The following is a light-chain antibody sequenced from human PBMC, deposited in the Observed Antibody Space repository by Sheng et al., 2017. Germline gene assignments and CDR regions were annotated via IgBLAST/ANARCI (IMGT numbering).Light chain of an antibody. V-gene: IGKV3-20*01. CDR1: QSVSSSY. CDR3: HHRLT. Sequence: ELVMTQSPATLSVSPGERATLSCRASQSVSSSYLAWYQQKPGQAPRLLIYGASSRATGIPDRFSGSGSGTDFTLTISRLEPEDFAMYYCHHRLTFGGGTKVEIK. CDR2: GAS. J-gene: IGKJ4*01.